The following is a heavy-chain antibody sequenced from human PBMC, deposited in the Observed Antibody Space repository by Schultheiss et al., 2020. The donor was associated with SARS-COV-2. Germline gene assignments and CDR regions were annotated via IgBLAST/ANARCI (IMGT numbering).Heavy chain of an antibody. CDR2: ISSSGSTI. J-gene: IGHJ5*02. V-gene: IGHV3-48*03. CDR3: AKDLGGSYPNWFDP. D-gene: IGHD1-26*01. Sequence: GESLKISCAASGFTFSSYEMNWVRQAPGKGLEWVSYISSSGSTIYYADSVKGRFTISRDNAKNTLYLQMNSLRAEDTAVYYCAKDLGGSYPNWFDPWGQGTLVTVSS. CDR1: GFTFSSYE.